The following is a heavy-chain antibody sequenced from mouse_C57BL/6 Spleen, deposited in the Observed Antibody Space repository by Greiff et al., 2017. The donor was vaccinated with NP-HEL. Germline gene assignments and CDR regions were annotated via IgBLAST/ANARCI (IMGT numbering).Heavy chain of an antibody. J-gene: IGHJ3*01. V-gene: IGHV5-4*01. CDR2: ISDGGSYT. Sequence: EVKVVESGGGLVKPGGSLKLSCAASGFTFSSYAMSWVRQTPEKRLEWVATISDGGSYTYYPDNVKGRFTISRDNAKNNLYLQMSHLKSEDTAMYYCARDGSNFAYWGQGTLVTVSA. CDR1: GFTFSSYA. CDR3: ARDGSNFAY. D-gene: IGHD2-5*01.